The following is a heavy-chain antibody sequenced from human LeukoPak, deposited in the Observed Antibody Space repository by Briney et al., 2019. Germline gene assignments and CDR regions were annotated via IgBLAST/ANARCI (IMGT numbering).Heavy chain of an antibody. CDR2: INHSGST. CDR1: GGSFSGYY. J-gene: IGHJ4*02. D-gene: IGHD2-2*01. Sequence: SETLSLTCAVYGGSFSGYYWSWIRQPPGKGLEWIGEINHSGSTNYNPSLKSRVTISVDTSKNLFSLKLSSVTAADTAVYYCARRPIVVVPAAILDYWGQGTLVTVSS. CDR3: ARRPIVVVPAAILDY. V-gene: IGHV4-34*01.